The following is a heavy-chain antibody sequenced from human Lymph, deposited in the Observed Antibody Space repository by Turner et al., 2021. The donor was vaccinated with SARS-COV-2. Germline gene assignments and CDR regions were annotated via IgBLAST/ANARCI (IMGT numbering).Heavy chain of an antibody. CDR1: GLTFSSYA. Sequence: EGQLLESGGGLVQPGGSLRLARAASGLTFSSYARSWVRQAPGKGLQWVSTISGSGGRTYYADSVKGRFTISRDKSKNTLYLQMNSLRAEDTAVYYCAKNEMAMIVVVITLFDYWGQGTLVTVSS. V-gene: IGHV3-23*01. D-gene: IGHD3-22*01. CDR2: ISGSGGRT. J-gene: IGHJ4*02. CDR3: AKNEMAMIVVVITLFDY.